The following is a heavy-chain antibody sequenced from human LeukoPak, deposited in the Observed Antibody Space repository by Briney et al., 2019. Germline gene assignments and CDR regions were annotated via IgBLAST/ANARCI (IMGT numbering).Heavy chain of an antibody. CDR3: TRVDQLLFVDY. J-gene: IGHJ4*02. CDR1: GFTFGDYA. Sequence: PGGSLRLSCTASGFTFGDYAMSWFRQAPGKGLEWVGFIRSKAYGGTTEYAASVKGRFTISRDDSKSIAYLQMNSLKTEDTAVYYCTRVDQLLFVDYWGQGTLVTVSS. D-gene: IGHD2-2*01. V-gene: IGHV3-49*03. CDR2: IRSKAYGGTT.